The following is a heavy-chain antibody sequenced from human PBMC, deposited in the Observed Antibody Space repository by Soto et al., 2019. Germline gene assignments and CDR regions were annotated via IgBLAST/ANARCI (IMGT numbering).Heavy chain of an antibody. CDR3: RLYGSGSNLDY. Sequence: SLRLSCAASGFTFSSYGRHWVRHAPGKGLGWVAVISYDGSNKYYADSVKGRFTISRDNSKNTLYLQMNSVRAEDTAVYYCRLYGSGSNLDYWGQGPLVTASS. CDR2: ISYDGSNK. V-gene: IGHV3-30*03. J-gene: IGHJ4*02. D-gene: IGHD3-10*01. CDR1: GFTFSSYG.